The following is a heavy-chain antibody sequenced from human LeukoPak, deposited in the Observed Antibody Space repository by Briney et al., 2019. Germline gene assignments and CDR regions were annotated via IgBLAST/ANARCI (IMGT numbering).Heavy chain of an antibody. J-gene: IGHJ4*02. D-gene: IGHD3-10*01. V-gene: IGHV3-23*01. CDR3: AKALLLLWFGESAYFDY. CDR1: GFSFSGHW. Sequence: PGGSLRLSCTASGFSFSGHWMHWARQLPGKGLEWVSAISGSGGSTYYADSVKGRFTISRDNSKNTLYLQMNSLRAEDTAVYYCAKALLLLWFGESAYFDYWGQGTLVTVSS. CDR2: ISGSGGST.